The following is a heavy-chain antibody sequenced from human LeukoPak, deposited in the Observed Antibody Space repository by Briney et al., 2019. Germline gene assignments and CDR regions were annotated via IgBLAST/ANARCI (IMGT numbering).Heavy chain of an antibody. D-gene: IGHD3-10*01. V-gene: IGHV3-23*01. CDR3: AKDPIWFGELPTTDP. Sequence: GGSLRLSCAASGFTLSSYAMNWVRQAPGKGLEWVSAISGSGGSTYYADSVKGRFTISRDNSKNTLYLQMNSLRAEDTAVYYCAKDPIWFGELPTTDPWGQGTLVTVSS. CDR1: GFTLSSYA. CDR2: ISGSGGST. J-gene: IGHJ5*02.